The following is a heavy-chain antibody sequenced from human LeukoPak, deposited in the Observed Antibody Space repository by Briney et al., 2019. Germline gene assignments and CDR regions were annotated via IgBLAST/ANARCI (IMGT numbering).Heavy chain of an antibody. CDR1: GYTFTSYA. CDR2: INTNTGNP. D-gene: IGHD2-2*01. J-gene: IGHJ5*02. V-gene: IGHV7-4-1*01. CDR3: ARYCSSTSCYSWFDL. Sequence: GASVKVSCKASGYTFTSYAMNWVRQAPGQGLEWMGWINTNTGNPTYAQGFTGRFVFSLDTSVSTAYLQICSLKAEDTAVYYCARYCSSTSCYSWFDLWGQGTLVTVSS.